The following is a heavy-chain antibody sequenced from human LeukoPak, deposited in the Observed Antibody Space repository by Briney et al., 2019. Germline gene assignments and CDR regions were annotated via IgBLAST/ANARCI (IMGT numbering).Heavy chain of an antibody. CDR3: ARGNRAVGVDS. V-gene: IGHV7-4-1*02. J-gene: IGHJ4*02. D-gene: IGHD6-19*01. Sequence: ASVKVSCKASGYTFTSYTLNWVRQAPGQGLEWMGWISTNTGNPTYAQGFTGRFVFSLDTSLSTAYLQISGLKTEDTAVYFCARGNRAVGVDSWGQGTLVTVSS. CDR1: GYTFTSYT. CDR2: ISTNTGNP.